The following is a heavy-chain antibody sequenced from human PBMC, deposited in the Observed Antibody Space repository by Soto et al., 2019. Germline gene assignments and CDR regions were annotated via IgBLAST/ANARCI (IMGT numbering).Heavy chain of an antibody. CDR3: ARFNGSGTNYYMDV. CDR1: GYIFTSYG. D-gene: IGHD3-10*01. J-gene: IGHJ6*03. CDR2: ISVDSGNT. Sequence: QVQLVQSGAELKKPGASAKVSCKASGYIFTSYGISWVRQAPGQGLEWMAWISVDSGNTNYAQNFQGRVTMTTDTSASTAHMELRSLRSDDTAVYCCARFNGSGTNYYMDVWGKGTTVIVSS. V-gene: IGHV1-18*01.